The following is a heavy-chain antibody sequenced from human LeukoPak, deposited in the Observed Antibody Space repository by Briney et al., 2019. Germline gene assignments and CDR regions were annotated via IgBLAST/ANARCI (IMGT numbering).Heavy chain of an antibody. J-gene: IGHJ4*02. V-gene: IGHV3-30*03. Sequence: GGSLRLSCAASGFTFSSYSMNWVRQAPGKGLEWVAVISYDGSNKYYADSVKGRFTISRDNSKNTLYLQMNSLRAEDTAVYYCARESGHSFDYWGQGTLVTVSS. CDR3: ARESGHSFDY. CDR2: ISYDGSNK. CDR1: GFTFSSYS.